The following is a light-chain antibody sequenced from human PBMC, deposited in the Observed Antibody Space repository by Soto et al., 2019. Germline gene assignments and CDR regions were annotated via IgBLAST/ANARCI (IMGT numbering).Light chain of an antibody. J-gene: IGKJ4*01. CDR3: QHYDGYPLT. Sequence: DIQMTQSPSTLSASVGDRVTISCRASQRISSWLAWYQQKPGKAPKLLIYKSSSVESGVPSRFSGRGSGTDFTLTITSLQPDDFAPYYCQHYDGYPLTFGGGTKVEIK. CDR1: QRISSW. CDR2: KSS. V-gene: IGKV1-5*03.